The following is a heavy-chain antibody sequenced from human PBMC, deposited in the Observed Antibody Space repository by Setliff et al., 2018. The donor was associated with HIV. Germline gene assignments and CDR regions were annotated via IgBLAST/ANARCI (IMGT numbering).Heavy chain of an antibody. CDR1: GGSFSGYY. CDR3: ARGQYSSSFHYYYMDV. V-gene: IGHV4-34*01. D-gene: IGHD6-6*01. J-gene: IGHJ6*03. CDR2: INHSGST. Sequence: PSETLSLTCAVYGGSFSGYYWSWIRQPPGKGLEWIGEINHSGSTNYNPSLKSRVTISVDTSKNQFSLKLSSVTAADTAVYYCARGQYSSSFHYYYMDVWGKGTTVTVSS.